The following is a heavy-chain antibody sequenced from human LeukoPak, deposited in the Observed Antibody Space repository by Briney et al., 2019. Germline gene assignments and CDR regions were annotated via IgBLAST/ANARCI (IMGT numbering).Heavy chain of an antibody. Sequence: PGGSLRLSCTGSGFTFGDYGMSGVRQAPGKGLEWVGFIRSKPYGGTTEYASSVKGRFTISRDDSESIAYLQMNSLITEDTAVYYCTRGDYYYSAGYYFLFDYWGQGTLVAVSS. CDR2: IRSKPYGGTT. CDR1: GFTFGDYG. J-gene: IGHJ4*02. D-gene: IGHD3-22*01. V-gene: IGHV3-49*04. CDR3: TRGDYYYSAGYYFLFDY.